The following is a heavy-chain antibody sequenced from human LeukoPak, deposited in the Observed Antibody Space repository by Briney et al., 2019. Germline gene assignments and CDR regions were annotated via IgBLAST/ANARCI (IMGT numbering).Heavy chain of an antibody. CDR2: INPNSGGT. CDR1: GYTFTDYY. J-gene: IGHJ4*02. V-gene: IGHV1-2*02. CDR3: ARSYGLGGNYFDY. Sequence: ASVKVSCKASGYTFTDYYIHWVRQAPGQGLEWMGWINPNSGGTTYAQKFQGRVTVTRDTSMSTAYMELSRLRSDGTAVFYCARSYGLGGNYFDYWGQGTLVTVSS. D-gene: IGHD3-16*01.